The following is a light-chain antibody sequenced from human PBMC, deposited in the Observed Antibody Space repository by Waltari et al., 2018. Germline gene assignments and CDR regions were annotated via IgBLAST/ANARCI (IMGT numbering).Light chain of an antibody. Sequence: ALQMTPSSCSLSASVRDRVIITCRASQGIGSDFGWYQQKPGKAPKLLIYAASNLHSGVPSRFSGSGSGTDFTLTISSLQPEDFATYYCLQSNSYPWTFGLGTKVEVK. CDR2: AAS. J-gene: IGKJ1*01. CDR1: QGIGSD. V-gene: IGKV1-6*01. CDR3: LQSNSYPWT.